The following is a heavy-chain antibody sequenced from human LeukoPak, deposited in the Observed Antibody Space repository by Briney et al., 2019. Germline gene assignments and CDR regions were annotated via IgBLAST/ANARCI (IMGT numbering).Heavy chain of an antibody. D-gene: IGHD4-17*01. Sequence: GGSLRLSCAASGFTFSSYWRSWVRQPPGKGLVWVSRVYHDGSRTASPASVTGRFTISRDNARNMVYLQMNSLRAEDTAVYYCATDLGWGQGTLVTVPS. V-gene: IGHV3-74*01. CDR3: ATDLG. CDR1: GFTFSSYW. J-gene: IGHJ4*02. CDR2: VYHDGSRT.